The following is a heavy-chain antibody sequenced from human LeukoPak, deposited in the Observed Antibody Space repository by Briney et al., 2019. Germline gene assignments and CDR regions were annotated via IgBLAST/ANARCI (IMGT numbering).Heavy chain of an antibody. CDR3: AREIGIAAAGRLGAVKRWDYFDY. CDR2: INPNSGGT. CDR1: GYTFTGYY. J-gene: IGHJ4*02. Sequence: ASVKVSCKASGYTFTGYYMHWVRQAPGQGLEWMGWINPNSGGTNYAQKFQGRVTMTRDTSISTAYMELSRLRSDDTAVYYCAREIGIAAAGRLGAVKRWDYFDYWGQGTLVTVSS. V-gene: IGHV1-2*02. D-gene: IGHD6-13*01.